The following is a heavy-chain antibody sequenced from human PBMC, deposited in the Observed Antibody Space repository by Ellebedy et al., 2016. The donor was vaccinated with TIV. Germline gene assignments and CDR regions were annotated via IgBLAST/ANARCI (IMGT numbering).Heavy chain of an antibody. CDR3: VKDQMDYYHSSGDDFDY. CDR1: GFTFSRYW. CDR2: IISDGSFT. D-gene: IGHD3-22*01. J-gene: IGHJ4*02. Sequence: GESLKISCAASGFTFSRYWMHWVRQAPGKGLVWVARIISDGSFTTYADSVRGRFSISRDNAKNTLYLQMNSLRAEYTAVYYCVKDQMDYYHSSGDDFDYWGQGTLVTVSS. V-gene: IGHV3-74*01.